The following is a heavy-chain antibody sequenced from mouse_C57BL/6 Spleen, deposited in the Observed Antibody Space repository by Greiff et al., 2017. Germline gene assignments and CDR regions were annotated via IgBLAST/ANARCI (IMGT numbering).Heavy chain of an antibody. J-gene: IGHJ4*01. Sequence: VQLQQSDAELVKPGASVKISCKVSGYTFTDHTIHWMKQRPEQGLEWIGYIYPRDGSTKYNEKFKGKATLTADKSSSTAYMQLNSLTSEDSAVYFCALIYYDYDDYYAMDYWGQGTSVTVSS. CDR2: IYPRDGST. CDR3: ALIYYDYDDYYAMDY. V-gene: IGHV1-78*01. CDR1: GYTFTDHT. D-gene: IGHD2-4*01.